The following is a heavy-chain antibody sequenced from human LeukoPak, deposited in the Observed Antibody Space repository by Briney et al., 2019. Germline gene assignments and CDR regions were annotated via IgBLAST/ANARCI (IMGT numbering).Heavy chain of an antibody. D-gene: IGHD3-22*01. V-gene: IGHV4-34*01. CDR3: ARGDYSDSSGY. J-gene: IGHJ4*02. Sequence: SETLSLTCAVYGGSFSGYYWSWIRQPPGKGLEWIGEISHGGSTNYNPSLKSRVTISVDTSKKQFSLKLSSVTAADTAVYYCARGDYSDSSGYWGQGTLVTVSS. CDR1: GGSFSGYY. CDR2: ISHGGST.